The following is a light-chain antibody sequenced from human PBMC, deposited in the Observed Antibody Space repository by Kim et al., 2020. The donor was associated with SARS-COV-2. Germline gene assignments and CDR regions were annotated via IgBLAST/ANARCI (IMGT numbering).Light chain of an antibody. CDR1: QSVSSSY. J-gene: IGKJ4*01. CDR3: QQYGSSPLT. Sequence: TPGESAALSCRDSQSVSSSYLAWYQQKPGQAPRLLIYGASSRATGIPDRFSGSGSGTDFTLTISRLEPEDFAVYYCQQYGSSPLTFGGGTKVDIK. CDR2: GAS. V-gene: IGKV3-20*01.